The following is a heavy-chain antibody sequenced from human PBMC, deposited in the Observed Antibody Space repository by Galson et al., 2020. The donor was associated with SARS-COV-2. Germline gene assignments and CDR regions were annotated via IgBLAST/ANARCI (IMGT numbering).Heavy chain of an antibody. J-gene: IGHJ4*02. CDR1: GFTFGNAW. CDR3: TTVAQIIGVVIIPMDY. CDR2: IKSKTARGTT. D-gene: IGHD3-3*01. Sequence: GGSLRLSCAASGFTFGNAWMSWVRQAPGKGLEWVGRIKSKTARGTTDYAAPGKGRFTISRDDSKITLYLQMNSLKTEDTAVYYCTTVAQIIGVVIIPMDYWGQGTLVTVSS. V-gene: IGHV3-15*01.